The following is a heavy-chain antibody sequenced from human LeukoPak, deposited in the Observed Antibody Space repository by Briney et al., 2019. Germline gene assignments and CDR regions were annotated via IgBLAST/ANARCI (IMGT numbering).Heavy chain of an antibody. Sequence: PGGSLRLSCAASGFTFSSYGMHWVRQAPGKGLEWVAVIWYDGSNKYYADSVKGRFTISRDSSKNTLYLQMNSLRAEDTAVYYCAKEAYDYVWGSYLFDYWGQGTLVTVSS. D-gene: IGHD3-16*02. CDR1: GFTFSSYG. V-gene: IGHV3-33*06. J-gene: IGHJ4*02. CDR3: AKEAYDYVWGSYLFDY. CDR2: IWYDGSNK.